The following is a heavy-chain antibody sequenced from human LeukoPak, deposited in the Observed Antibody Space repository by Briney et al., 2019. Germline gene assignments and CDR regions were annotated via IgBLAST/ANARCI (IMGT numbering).Heavy chain of an antibody. CDR1: GFNFSTYS. CDR2: IDFTSTYI. D-gene: IGHD2/OR15-2a*01. CDR3: AKAGNIRFDY. Sequence: PGGSLRLSCAASGFNFSTYSMNWVRQAPGKGLEWVSSIDFTSTYIDYADSVKGRFAISRDNAKKSLYLQMNSLRVDDTAVYYCAKAGNIRFDYWGQGTLVTVSS. J-gene: IGHJ4*02. V-gene: IGHV3-21*04.